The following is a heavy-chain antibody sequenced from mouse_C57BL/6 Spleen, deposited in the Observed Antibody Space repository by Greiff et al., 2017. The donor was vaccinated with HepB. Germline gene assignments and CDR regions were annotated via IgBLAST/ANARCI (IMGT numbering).Heavy chain of an antibody. CDR3: ARSSTTVVENYAMDY. J-gene: IGHJ4*01. CDR1: GYAFSSSW. Sequence: VHLVESGPELVKPGASVKISCKASGYAFSSSWMNWVKQRPGKGLEWIGRIYPGDGDTNYNGKFKGKATLTADKSSSTAYMQLSSLTSEDSAVYFCARSSTTVVENYAMDYWGQGTSVTVSS. CDR2: IYPGDGDT. D-gene: IGHD1-1*01. V-gene: IGHV1-82*01.